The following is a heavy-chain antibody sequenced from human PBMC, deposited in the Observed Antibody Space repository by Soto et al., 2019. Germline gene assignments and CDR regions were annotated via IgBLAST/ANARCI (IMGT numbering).Heavy chain of an antibody. V-gene: IGHV6-1*01. CDR1: GDSVSSNSAA. J-gene: IGHJ6*02. Sequence: SQTLSLTCAISGDSVSSNSAAWNWIRQSPSRGLEWLGRTYYRSKWYNDYAVSVKSRITINPDTSKNQFSLQLNSVTPEDTAVYYCAGGGAVVVPEGGYYYYYGMVVWGRGTTVTVSS. CDR2: TYYRSKWYN. CDR3: AGGGAVVVPEGGYYYYYGMVV. D-gene: IGHD2-2*01.